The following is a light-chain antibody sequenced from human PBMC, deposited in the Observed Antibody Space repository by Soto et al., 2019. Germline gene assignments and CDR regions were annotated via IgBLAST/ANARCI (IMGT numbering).Light chain of an antibody. CDR3: QTWGTGIVV. J-gene: IGLJ2*01. CDR1: SGHSNYA. CDR2: LNSDGSH. Sequence: QSVLTQSPSASASLGASVKLTCTLSSGHSNYAIAWHQQQPEKGPRYLIKLNSDGSHSKGDGIPDRFSGSSSGAERYLSIYSLQSEDEADYYCQTWGTGIVVFGGGTKLTVL. V-gene: IGLV4-69*01.